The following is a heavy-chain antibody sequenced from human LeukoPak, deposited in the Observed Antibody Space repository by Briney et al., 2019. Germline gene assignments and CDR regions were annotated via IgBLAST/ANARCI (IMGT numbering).Heavy chain of an antibody. D-gene: IGHD3-10*01. V-gene: IGHV3-7*01. CDR1: GFTFSSYW. J-gene: IGHJ4*02. CDR2: IKQDGSEK. CDR3: ARVMSITMVRGVIPARGFDY. Sequence: GGSLRLSCAASGFTFSSYWMSWVRQAPGKGLEWVANIKQDGSEKYYVDSVKGRFTISRDNAKNSLYLQMNSLRAEDTAVYYCARVMSITMVRGVIPARGFDYWGQGTLVTVSS.